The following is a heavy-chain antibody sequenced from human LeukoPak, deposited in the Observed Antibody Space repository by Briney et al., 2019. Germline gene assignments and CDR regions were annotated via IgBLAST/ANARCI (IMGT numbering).Heavy chain of an antibody. V-gene: IGHV3-48*02. Sequence: GGSLRLSCEASGFTFSSYSMNWVRQAPGKGLEWVSYISTSSTTIYYADSVKGRFTISRDNAKNSLYLQMNSLRDEDTAVYYCARVVNSGTVSSITRVFYFDYWGQGSLVTVSS. D-gene: IGHD5/OR15-5a*01. CDR2: ISTSSTTI. CDR1: GFTFSSYS. J-gene: IGHJ4*02. CDR3: ARVVNSGTVSSITRVFYFDY.